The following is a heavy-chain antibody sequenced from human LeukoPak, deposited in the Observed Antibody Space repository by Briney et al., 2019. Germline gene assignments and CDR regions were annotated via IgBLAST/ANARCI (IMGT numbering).Heavy chain of an antibody. CDR3: ARDYCSSTTCRSYYMDV. CDR1: GGSIGSSYYY. J-gene: IGHJ6*03. D-gene: IGHD2/OR15-2a*01. Sequence: SETLSLTCTVSGGSIGSSYYYWAWIRQPPGKGLEWIGSVYYSGSTYYNPSLESRVTISVDTSKNQFSLKLSSVTAADTAMYYCARDYCSSTTCRSYYMDVWGKGTTVTVSS. V-gene: IGHV4-39*07. CDR2: VYYSGST.